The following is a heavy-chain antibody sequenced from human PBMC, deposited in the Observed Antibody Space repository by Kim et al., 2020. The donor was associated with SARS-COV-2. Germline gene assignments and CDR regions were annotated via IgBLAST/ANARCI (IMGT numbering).Heavy chain of an antibody. CDR1: GFTFSSYG. CDR3: ARDGALWDDSSGYRQVGGMDV. V-gene: IGHV3-33*01. J-gene: IGHJ6*01. CDR2: IWYDGSNK. D-gene: IGHD3-22*01. Sequence: GGSLRLSCAASGFTFSSYGMHWVRQAPGKGLEWVAVIWYDGSNKYYADSVKGRFTISRDNSKNTLYLQMNSLRDEDTAVYYCARDGALWDDSSGYRQVGGMDVWGQATTVTVSS.